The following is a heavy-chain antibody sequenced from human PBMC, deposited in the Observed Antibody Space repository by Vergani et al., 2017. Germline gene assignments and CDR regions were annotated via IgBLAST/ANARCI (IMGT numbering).Heavy chain of an antibody. J-gene: IGHJ3*02. CDR3: ARGVDDAFDI. CDR1: GGSISSYY. CDR2: IYYSGST. D-gene: IGHD2-15*01. V-gene: IGHV4-59*01. Sequence: QVQLQESGPGLVKPSETLSLTCTVSGGSISSYYWSWIRQPPGKGLEWIGYIYYSGSTNYNPSLKRRVTISVDTSKNQVSLKLSSLTAAATAVYYCARGVDDAFDIWGQGTMVTVSS.